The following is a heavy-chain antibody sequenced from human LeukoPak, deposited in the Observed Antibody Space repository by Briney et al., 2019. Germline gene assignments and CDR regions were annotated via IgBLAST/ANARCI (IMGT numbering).Heavy chain of an antibody. Sequence: RASVKLSCKASGYTFSDYYIHWVRQAHGQGIERMGWINPNGGGTRYAQQVLGRVTMTRDTSISTAYMELSRLRSDDTAVYYCARGSLADYGDYTKRARWFDPWGQGTLVTVSS. CDR3: ARGSLADYGDYTKRARWFDP. D-gene: IGHD4-17*01. CDR1: GYTFSDYY. J-gene: IGHJ5*02. V-gene: IGHV1-2*02. CDR2: INPNGGGT.